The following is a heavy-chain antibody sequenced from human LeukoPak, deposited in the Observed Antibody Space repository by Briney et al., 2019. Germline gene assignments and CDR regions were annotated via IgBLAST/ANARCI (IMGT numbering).Heavy chain of an antibody. CDR3: ARDRVMATLYYFDY. V-gene: IGHV3-30*03. CDR2: ISYDGSNK. D-gene: IGHD5-24*01. CDR1: GFTFSSYG. J-gene: IGHJ4*02. Sequence: GGSLRLSCAASGFTFSSYGMHWVRQAPGKGLEWVAVISYDGSNKYYADSVKGRFTISRDNSKNTLYLQMNSLRAEDTAVYYCARDRVMATLYYFDYWGQGTLVTVSS.